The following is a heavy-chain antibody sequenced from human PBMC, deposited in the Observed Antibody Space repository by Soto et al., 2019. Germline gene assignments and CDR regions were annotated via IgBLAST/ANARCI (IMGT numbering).Heavy chain of an antibody. CDR1: GYTLTTYG. D-gene: IGHD3-9*01. CDR3: ARVLTGMYSPGLEI. V-gene: IGHV1-18*01. Sequence: QVQLVQSGPEVKKPGASVKVSCKASGYTLTTYGITWLRQAPGQGLAWMGWIRVHNGNTNYAQKVQGRVTMTTDTSTTTAYMELRSLTSDETAVYYCARVLTGMYSPGLEIGGQGTMVTVSS. J-gene: IGHJ3*02. CDR2: IRVHNGNT.